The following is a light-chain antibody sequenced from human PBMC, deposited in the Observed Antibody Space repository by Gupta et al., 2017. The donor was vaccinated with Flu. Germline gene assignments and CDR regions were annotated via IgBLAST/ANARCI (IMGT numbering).Light chain of an antibody. Sequence: SYELTQPPSVSLFPRQTASITCSGDRLGDKYACWYQQKPGQSSVLVIYQDTKRPSGIPERFYGSNSGNKATLNIGGTLPMDEADYYCQAWDSSTWVFGGGTKLTVL. V-gene: IGLV3-1*01. CDR3: QAWDSSTWV. J-gene: IGLJ3*02. CDR1: RLGDKY. CDR2: QDT.